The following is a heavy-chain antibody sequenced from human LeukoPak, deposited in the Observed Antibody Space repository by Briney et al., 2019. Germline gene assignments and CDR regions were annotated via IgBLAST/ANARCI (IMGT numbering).Heavy chain of an antibody. J-gene: IGHJ5*02. V-gene: IGHV3-7*03. Sequence: GGSLRHSCAASGFTFSSYWMSWVRQAPGKGLEWVANIKTDGSEKYCVDSVKGRFTISRDNAKNSLYLQMNSLRAEDTAVYYCARDYTGYFPWGQGTLAIVSS. CDR1: GFTFSSYW. CDR3: ARDYTGYFP. CDR2: IKTDGSEK. D-gene: IGHD3-9*01.